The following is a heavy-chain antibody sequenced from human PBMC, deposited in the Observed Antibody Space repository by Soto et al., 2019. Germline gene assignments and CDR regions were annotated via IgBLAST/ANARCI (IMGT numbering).Heavy chain of an antibody. J-gene: IGHJ1*01. Sequence: EVQLVESGGGLVQPGGSLRLSCAASGFTFSSYWMHWVRQAPGKGLVWVSRINSDGSSTSYADSVKGRFTISRDNANNTLYLQMNSLRAEDTAVYYCARAMTPQFYGYFQHWGQGTLVTVSS. D-gene: IGHD3-22*01. CDR1: GFTFSSYW. CDR2: INSDGSST. CDR3: ARAMTPQFYGYFQH. V-gene: IGHV3-74*01.